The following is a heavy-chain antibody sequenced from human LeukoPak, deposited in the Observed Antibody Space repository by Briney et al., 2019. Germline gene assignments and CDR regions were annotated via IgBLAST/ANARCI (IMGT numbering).Heavy chain of an antibody. J-gene: IGHJ4*02. Sequence: SETLSLTCAVSGGSISRSHWWSWVRQPPGKGLEWIGEIYHSGSTNYSPSLKSRVTLSVDKSKNQFSLKLSSVTAADTAVYYCARGTGYSSGCPDYWGQGTLVTVSS. CDR3: ARGTGYSSGCPDY. CDR2: IYHSGST. CDR1: GGSISRSHW. D-gene: IGHD6-19*01. V-gene: IGHV4-4*02.